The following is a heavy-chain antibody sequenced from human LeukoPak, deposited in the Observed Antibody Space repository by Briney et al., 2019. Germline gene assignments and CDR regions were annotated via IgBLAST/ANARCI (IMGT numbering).Heavy chain of an antibody. J-gene: IGHJ4*02. D-gene: IGHD3-9*01. CDR2: IYYSGST. Sequence: SETLSLTCTVSGGSINGYYWSWIRQPPGKGLEWIGYIYYSGSTNYNPSLKSRVTISVDTSKNQFSLKLSSVTAADTAVYYCARSETGYFDWLDYWGQGTLVTVSS. V-gene: IGHV4-59*01. CDR3: ARSETGYFDWLDY. CDR1: GGSINGYY.